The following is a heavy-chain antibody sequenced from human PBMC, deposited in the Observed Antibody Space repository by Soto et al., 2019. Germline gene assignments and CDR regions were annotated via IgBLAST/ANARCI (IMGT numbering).Heavy chain of an antibody. J-gene: IGHJ3*02. CDR3: TRASDDGCSGGSCYLYYHDAFDI. Sequence: GGSLRLSCTASGFTVGDYAMSWFRQAPGKGLEWVGFIRSKAYGGTTEYAASVKGRFTISRDDSKSIAYLQMNSLKTEDTAVYYCTRASDDGCSGGSCYLYYHDAFDIWGQGTMVTVSS. CDR2: IRSKAYGGTT. CDR1: GFTVGDYA. V-gene: IGHV3-49*03. D-gene: IGHD2-15*01.